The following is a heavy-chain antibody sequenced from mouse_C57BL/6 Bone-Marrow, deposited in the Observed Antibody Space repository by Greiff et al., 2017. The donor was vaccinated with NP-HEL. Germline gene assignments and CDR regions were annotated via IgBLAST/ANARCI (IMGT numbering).Heavy chain of an antibody. CDR3: ARYWFAY. CDR1: GYTFTSYW. Sequence: QVQLQQPGAELVRPGTSVKLSCKASGYTFTSYWMHWVKQRPGQGLEWIGVIDPSDSYTNYNQKFKGKATLTVDKSSSTAYMQLSSLTSEDSAVYYCARYWFAYWGQGTLVTVSA. CDR2: IDPSDSYT. V-gene: IGHV1-59*01. J-gene: IGHJ3*01.